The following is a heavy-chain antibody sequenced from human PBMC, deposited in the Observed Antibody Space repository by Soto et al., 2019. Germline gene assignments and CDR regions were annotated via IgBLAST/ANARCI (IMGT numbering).Heavy chain of an antibody. V-gene: IGHV3-23*01. CDR3: AKRSGSVPNHYYYYGRDL. J-gene: IGHJ6*02. Sequence: EVQLLESGGGLVQPGGSLRLSCAASGFTFSSYAMSWVRQAPGKGLEWVAAISGSGGSTYYADSVKGRFTISRDNSKNRLYLQMNSLRAEDTAVYYCAKRSGSVPNHYYYYGRDLWGQGTTVTVSS. CDR1: GFTFSSYA. CDR2: ISGSGGST. D-gene: IGHD3-22*01.